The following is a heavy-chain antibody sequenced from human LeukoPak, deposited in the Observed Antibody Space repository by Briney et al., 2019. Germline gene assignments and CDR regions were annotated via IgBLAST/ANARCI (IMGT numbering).Heavy chain of an antibody. CDR3: ARDRGVGVRRVIITSFDY. V-gene: IGHV3-30-3*01. J-gene: IGHJ4*02. CDR2: ISDEGNTK. D-gene: IGHD3-10*01. CDR1: GFTFSNFA. Sequence: GGSLRLSCAVSGFTFSNFAMHWVRQAPGKGLEWVAVISDEGNTKIYADSVKGRVTISRDNSKNTMNLQMNSLRPEDTAVYYCARDRGVGVRRVIITSFDYWGQGALVSASS.